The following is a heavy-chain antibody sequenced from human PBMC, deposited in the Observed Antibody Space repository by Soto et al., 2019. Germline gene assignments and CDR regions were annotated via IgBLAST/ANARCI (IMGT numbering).Heavy chain of an antibody. J-gene: IGHJ6*02. CDR2: ISYDGSNE. V-gene: IGHV3-30*18. CDR3: AKGRRYYYYYGVDV. Sequence: GGSLRLSCAASGFTFSNYGTHWVRQAPGEGLEWVAHISYDGSNEHYTDSVKGRFTISRDNSKNTLYLHMNSLRPEDTALYYCAKGRRYYYYYGVDVWGQGTTVTVSS. CDR1: GFTFSNYG.